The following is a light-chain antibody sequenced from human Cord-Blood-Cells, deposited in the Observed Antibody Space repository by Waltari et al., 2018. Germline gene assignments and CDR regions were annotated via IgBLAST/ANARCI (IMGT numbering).Light chain of an antibody. CDR2: GAS. CDR1: QSVSSSY. CDR3: RRYGRSPPWT. J-gene: IGKJ1*01. V-gene: IGKV3-20*01. Sequence: IELTQSPGTLSLSPADTATLSCRASQSVSSSYLAWYQQKPGQAPRLLRYGASSSATAVPDRFSGIRAETDFTFTSSELEREDFAVYYCRRYGRSPPWTSGQGTKVAIK.